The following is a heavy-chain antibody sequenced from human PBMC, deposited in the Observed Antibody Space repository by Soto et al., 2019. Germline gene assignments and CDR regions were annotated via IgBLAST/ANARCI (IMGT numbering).Heavy chain of an antibody. CDR1: GGSISSSSYY. Sequence: QLQLQESGPGLVKPSETLSLTCTVSGGSISSSSYYWGWIRQPPGKGLEWIGSIYYSGSTYYNPSLKSRVTISVDTSKNQFSLKLSSVTAADTAVYYCARPPGLLWFGGDYYGMDVWGQGTTVTVSS. CDR2: IYYSGST. J-gene: IGHJ6*02. D-gene: IGHD3-10*01. CDR3: ARPPGLLWFGGDYYGMDV. V-gene: IGHV4-39*01.